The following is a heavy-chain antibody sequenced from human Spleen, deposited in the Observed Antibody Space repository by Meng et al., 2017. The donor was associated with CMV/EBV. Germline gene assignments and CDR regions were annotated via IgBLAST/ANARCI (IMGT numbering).Heavy chain of an antibody. J-gene: IGHJ4*02. CDR1: NYA. CDR2: ISSSGAST. V-gene: IGHV3-23*01. CDR3: VKRQVRGPGMTTVAIPDYFDF. D-gene: IGHD4-17*01. Sequence: NYAMSWVRQAPGKGLEYISAISSSGASTYYADSLQGRFTISRDNSKNTVYLQMYSLGDEDTAVYYCVKRQVRGPGMTTVAIPDYFDFWGQGTLVTVSS.